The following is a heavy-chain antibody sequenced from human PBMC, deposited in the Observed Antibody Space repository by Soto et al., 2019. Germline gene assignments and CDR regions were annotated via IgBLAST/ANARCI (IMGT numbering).Heavy chain of an antibody. CDR3: TRASGRTYYDILTGYYTPDY. CDR2: IRSKAYGGTT. Sequence: GGSLRLSCTASGFTFGDYAMSWFRQAPGKGLEWVGFIRSKAYGGTTEYAASVKGRFTISRDDSRSIAYLQMNSLKTEDTAVYYCTRASGRTYYDILTGYYTPDYWGQGTLVTVSS. J-gene: IGHJ4*02. D-gene: IGHD3-9*01. CDR1: GFTFGDYA. V-gene: IGHV3-49*03.